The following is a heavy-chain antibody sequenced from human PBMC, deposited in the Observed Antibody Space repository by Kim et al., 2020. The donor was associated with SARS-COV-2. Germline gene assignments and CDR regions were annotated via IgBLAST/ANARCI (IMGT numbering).Heavy chain of an antibody. CDR3: ARVLTSGWSYFDY. D-gene: IGHD6-19*01. J-gene: IGHJ4*02. Sequence: GGSLRLSCAASGFTFSSYSMNWVRQAPGKGLAWISSISSSSSYIYYADSVKGRFTISRDNARASLYLQMNSLRAEDTAVYYCARVLTSGWSYFDYWGQGT. V-gene: IGHV3-21*04. CDR1: GFTFSSYS. CDR2: ISSSSSYI.